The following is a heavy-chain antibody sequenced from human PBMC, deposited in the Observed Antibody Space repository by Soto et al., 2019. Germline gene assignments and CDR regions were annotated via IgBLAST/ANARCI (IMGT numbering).Heavy chain of an antibody. D-gene: IGHD6-19*01. CDR1: GFTFSDYA. V-gene: IGHV3-30*18. CDR3: GKGGRQWLVTSDFNY. Sequence: VQLVESGGGVVQPGRSLRLSCAASGFTFSDYAMHWVRQAPGKGLEWVAVVSHDGRNTHYADSVKGRFTISRDSSKNTVAMEMTSLRAEDTEVYYCGKGGRQWLVTSDFNYWGQGALVTVSS. CDR2: VSHDGRNT. J-gene: IGHJ4*02.